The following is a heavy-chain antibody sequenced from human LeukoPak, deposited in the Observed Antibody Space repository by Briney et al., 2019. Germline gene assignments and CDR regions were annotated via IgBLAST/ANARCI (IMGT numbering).Heavy chain of an antibody. J-gene: IGHJ6*03. Sequence: SETLSLTCTVSGGSISSGGYYWSWIRQPPGKGLEWIGYIYHSGSTYYNPSLKSRVTISVDRSKNQFSLKLSSVTAADTAVYYCATGVAAPGYYYYYYMDVWGKGTTVTVSS. CDR3: ATGVAAPGYYYYYYMDV. CDR2: IYHSGST. V-gene: IGHV4-30-2*01. CDR1: GGSISSGGYY. D-gene: IGHD6-6*01.